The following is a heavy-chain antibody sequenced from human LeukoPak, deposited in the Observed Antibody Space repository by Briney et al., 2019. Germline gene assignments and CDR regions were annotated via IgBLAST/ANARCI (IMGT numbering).Heavy chain of an antibody. Sequence: PGGPLRLSCAASGFTFSSYWMSWVRQAPGKGLEWVANIKQDGSEKYYVDSVKGRFTISRGNAKNSLYLQMNSLRAEDTAVYYCARTDYDYVWGSYRALFDYWGQGTLVTVSS. V-gene: IGHV3-7*01. J-gene: IGHJ4*02. CDR3: ARTDYDYVWGSYRALFDY. CDR2: IKQDGSEK. D-gene: IGHD3-16*02. CDR1: GFTFSSYW.